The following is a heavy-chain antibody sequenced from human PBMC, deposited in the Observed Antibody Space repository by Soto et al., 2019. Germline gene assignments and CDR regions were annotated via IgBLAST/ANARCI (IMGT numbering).Heavy chain of an antibody. J-gene: IGHJ4*02. D-gene: IGHD2-21*02. CDR2: FIPSVVIT. Sequence: ASVKVSCKASGYTFTSYYMHWVRQAPGQCFECMGIFIPSVVITNYAQKFQGSVTITADESTSTAYLELSSLRFEDTAVYYCARSIVVVTALDYWGQGTLVTVSS. CDR3: ARSIVVVTALDY. V-gene: IGHV1-46*01. CDR1: GYTFTSYY.